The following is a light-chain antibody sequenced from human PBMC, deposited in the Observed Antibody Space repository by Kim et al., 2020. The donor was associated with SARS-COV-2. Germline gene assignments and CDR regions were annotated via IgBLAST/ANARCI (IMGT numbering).Light chain of an antibody. CDR3: QQYNIDSRT. Sequence: DIQMTQTPSTLFASVGDRVTITCRASESISSSLAWYQQRPGKAPRLLIYRASNLQSGVPSRFSGFGAGTDFTLTISSLQPDDFATYCCQQYNIDSRTFGRGTKVDIK. J-gene: IGKJ4*02. CDR2: RAS. V-gene: IGKV1-5*03. CDR1: ESISSS.